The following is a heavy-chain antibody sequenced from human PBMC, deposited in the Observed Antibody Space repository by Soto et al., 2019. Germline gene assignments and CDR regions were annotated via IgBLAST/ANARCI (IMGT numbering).Heavy chain of an antibody. D-gene: IGHD2-15*01. CDR3: AKDFGRKAIVVVVAATPPPPG. CDR1: GFTFSSYA. V-gene: IGHV3-23*01. J-gene: IGHJ4*02. CDR2: ISGSGGST. Sequence: GGSLRLSCAASGFTFSSYAMSWVRQAPGKGLEWVSAISGSGGSTYYADSVKGRFTISRDNSKNTLYLQMNSLRAEDTAVYYCAKDFGRKAIVVVVAATPPPPGWGQGTLVTVSS.